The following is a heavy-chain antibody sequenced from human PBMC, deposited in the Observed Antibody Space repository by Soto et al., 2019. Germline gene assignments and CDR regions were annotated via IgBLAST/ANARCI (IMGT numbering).Heavy chain of an antibody. CDR2: ISGYSDKA. D-gene: IGHD1-7*01. V-gene: IGHV1-18*04. J-gene: IGHJ4*02. Sequence: ASVKVSCKDSGYTFSNYGISWVRQAPGQGLEWMGWISGYSDKANYAQKLQGRVTMTTDTSTSTAYMELRSLRSDDTAVYYCARDQFAGWNYAHYFDYWGQGTLVTVSS. CDR3: ARDQFAGWNYAHYFDY. CDR1: GYTFSNYG.